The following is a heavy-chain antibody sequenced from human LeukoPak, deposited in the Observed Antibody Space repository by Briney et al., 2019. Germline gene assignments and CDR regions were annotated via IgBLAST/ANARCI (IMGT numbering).Heavy chain of an antibody. CDR3: ARRGSNTWLFDY. V-gene: IGHV3-30*03. Sequence: GGSLRLSCAASGFTFSSYGMHWVRQAPGKGLEWVAVISYDGSNKYYADSVKGRFTISRDNSKNTLYLQMNSLRAEDTAVYYCARRGSNTWLFDYWGQGTPVTVSS. J-gene: IGHJ4*02. CDR1: GFTFSSYG. D-gene: IGHD6-13*01. CDR2: ISYDGSNK.